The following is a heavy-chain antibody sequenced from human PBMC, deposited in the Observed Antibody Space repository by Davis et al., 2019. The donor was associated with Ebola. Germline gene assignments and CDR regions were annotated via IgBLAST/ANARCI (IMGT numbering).Heavy chain of an antibody. J-gene: IGHJ3*02. CDR2: VYHSGST. CDR1: GGSFSSYY. CDR3: ARDMDFGNDAFDI. V-gene: IGHV4-34*01. D-gene: IGHD3-10*01. Sequence: MPSETLSLTCAVYGGSFSSYYWSWVRQPPGKGLEWIGEVYHSGSTNYNPSLKSRVTISVDESKNQFSLKLSSVTAADTAVYYCARDMDFGNDAFDIWGQGTMVTVSS.